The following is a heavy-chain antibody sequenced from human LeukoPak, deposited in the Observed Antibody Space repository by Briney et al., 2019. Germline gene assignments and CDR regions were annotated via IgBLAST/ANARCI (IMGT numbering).Heavy chain of an antibody. Sequence: ETLSLTCAVYGGSFSGYYWSWIRQPPGKGLEWIGEINHSGSTNYNPSLKSRVTISVDTSKNQFSLKLSSVTAADTAVYYCARGLPVVVAADISYGMDVWGQGTTVTVSS. CDR2: INHSGST. J-gene: IGHJ6*02. CDR1: GGSFSGYY. V-gene: IGHV4-34*01. D-gene: IGHD2-15*01. CDR3: ARGLPVVVAADISYGMDV.